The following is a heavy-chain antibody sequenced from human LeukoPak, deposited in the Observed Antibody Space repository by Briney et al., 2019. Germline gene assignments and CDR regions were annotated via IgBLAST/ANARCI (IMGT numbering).Heavy chain of an antibody. J-gene: IGHJ4*02. D-gene: IGHD6-19*01. CDR1: GFTFSSYD. CDR3: SRVGSSGWPNYFDS. Sequence: GGSLRLSCAASGFTFSSYDMHWVRQATGKGLEWVSVIGTSGDTYYAGSVKGRFTISRENAKNSLYLQMDSLTAGDTAVYFCSRVGSSGWPNYFDSWGQGTLVTVSS. V-gene: IGHV3-13*04. CDR2: IGTSGDT.